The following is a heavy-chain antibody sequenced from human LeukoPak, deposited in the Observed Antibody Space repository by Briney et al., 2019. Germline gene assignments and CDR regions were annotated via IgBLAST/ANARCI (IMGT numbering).Heavy chain of an antibody. CDR2: ISYDGSNK. Sequence: GGSLRLSCAASGFTFSSYAMHWVRQAPGKGLEWVAVISYDGSNKYYADSVKGRFTISRDNSKNTLCLQMNSLRAEDTAVYYCARVGIVATNFDYWGQGTLVTVSS. D-gene: IGHD5-12*01. V-gene: IGHV3-30-3*01. CDR3: ARVGIVATNFDY. J-gene: IGHJ4*02. CDR1: GFTFSSYA.